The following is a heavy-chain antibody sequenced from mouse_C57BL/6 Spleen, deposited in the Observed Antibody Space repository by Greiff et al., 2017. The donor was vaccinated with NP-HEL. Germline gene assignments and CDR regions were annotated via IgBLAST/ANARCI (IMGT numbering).Heavy chain of an antibody. V-gene: IGHV1-55*01. CDR2: IYPGSGST. J-gene: IGHJ2*01. CDR3: ARNDGSSYVYFDY. Sequence: QVQLQQPGAELVKPGASVKMSCKASGYTFTSYWITWVKQRPGPGLEWIGDIYPGSGSTKYNEKFKSKATLTVETSSSTAYMQLSSLTSEDSAVYYCARNDGSSYVYFDYWGQGTTLTVSS. CDR1: GYTFTSYW. D-gene: IGHD1-1*01.